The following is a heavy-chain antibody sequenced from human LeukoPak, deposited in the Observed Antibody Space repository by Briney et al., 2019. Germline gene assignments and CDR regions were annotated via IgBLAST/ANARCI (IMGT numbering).Heavy chain of an antibody. CDR1: GFTFSSYW. D-gene: IGHD3-22*01. Sequence: GGSLRLSCAASGFTFSSYWMSWVRQAPGKGLEWVANIKQDGSEKYYVDSVKGRFTISRDNAKNSLYLQMNSLRAEDTAVYYCASVFLRYDSSGYYYFDYWGQGTLVTVSS. V-gene: IGHV3-7*01. CDR2: IKQDGSEK. CDR3: ASVFLRYDSSGYYYFDY. J-gene: IGHJ4*02.